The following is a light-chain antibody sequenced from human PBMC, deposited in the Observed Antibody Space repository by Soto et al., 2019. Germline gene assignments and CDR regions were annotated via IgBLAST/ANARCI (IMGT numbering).Light chain of an antibody. CDR3: QQYNVWPLT. Sequence: EIVMTQSPATLSVSPGERATLSCRASQSVSSNLAWYQQKPGQTPKHLIYVASTRATGIPARFSGSGSGTEFTLTISSLQSEDFAVYYCQQYNVWPLTFGGGTKGEFK. V-gene: IGKV3-15*01. CDR1: QSVSSN. CDR2: VAS. J-gene: IGKJ4*01.